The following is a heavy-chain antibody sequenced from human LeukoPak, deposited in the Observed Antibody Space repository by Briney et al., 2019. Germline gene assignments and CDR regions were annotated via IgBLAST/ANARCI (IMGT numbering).Heavy chain of an antibody. CDR3: ARRGSGYTFDY. CDR2: IDYTGST. CDR1: GGSINDAY. V-gene: IGHV4-59*08. J-gene: IGHJ4*02. D-gene: IGHD3-22*01. Sequence: SETLSLTCTVSGGSINDAYWSWIRQSPGRGLEWIGYIDYTGSTNYHPSLRGRVTISLATSKKQFSLTLSSVTAADTAVYYCARRGSGYTFDYWGQGTLVTVSS.